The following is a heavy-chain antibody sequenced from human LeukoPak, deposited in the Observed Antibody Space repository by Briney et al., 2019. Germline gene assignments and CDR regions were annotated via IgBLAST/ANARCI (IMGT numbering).Heavy chain of an antibody. Sequence: PGGSLRLSCAASGFTFSSYAMSWVRQAPGKGLEWVSIFYRGDSRHYADSVKGRFTISRDNSKNTLSLQMNNLRAEDTAVYYCARGGGSENQYAPWYFDYWGQGTLVTVSS. CDR2: FYRGDSR. CDR3: ARGGGSENQYAPWYFDY. V-gene: IGHV3-53*01. J-gene: IGHJ4*02. CDR1: GFTFSSYA. D-gene: IGHD3-10*01.